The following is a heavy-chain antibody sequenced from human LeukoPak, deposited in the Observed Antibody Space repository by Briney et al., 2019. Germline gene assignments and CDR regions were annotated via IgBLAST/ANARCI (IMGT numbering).Heavy chain of an antibody. J-gene: IGHJ4*02. D-gene: IGHD6-19*01. CDR1: GFTFSSSA. V-gene: IGHV3-21*04. CDR2: ISSDSTYI. CDR3: AKDRGYSSGWYDY. Sequence: GGSLRLSCAASGFTFSSSAVGWVRQAPGKGLEWVSSISSDSTYIYYLDSVKGRFTISRDNVKNSLFLQMNSLRAEDTAVYYCAKDRGYSSGWYDYWGQGTLVTVSS.